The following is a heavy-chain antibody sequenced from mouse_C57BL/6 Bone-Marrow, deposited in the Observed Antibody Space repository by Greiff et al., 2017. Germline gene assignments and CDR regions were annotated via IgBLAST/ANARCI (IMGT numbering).Heavy chain of an antibody. CDR2: ISDGGSYT. D-gene: IGHD2-2*01. J-gene: IGHJ2*01. CDR3: ARGDLLWLRKWYYFDY. Sequence: EVKLVESGGGLVKPGGSLKLSCAASGFTFSSYAMSWVRQTPEKRLEWVATISDGGSYTYYPDNVKGRFTISRDNAKNNLYLQMSHLKSEDTAMYYCARGDLLWLRKWYYFDYWGQGTTLTVSS. V-gene: IGHV5-4*03. CDR1: GFTFSSYA.